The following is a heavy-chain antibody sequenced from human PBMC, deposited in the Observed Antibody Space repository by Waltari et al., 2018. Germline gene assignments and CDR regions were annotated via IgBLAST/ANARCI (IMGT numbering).Heavy chain of an antibody. J-gene: IGHJ4*02. D-gene: IGHD3-16*01. CDR3: ANGRADYVWGGY. CDR2: RSYDGYNI. Sequence: QVQLVESGGGVVQPGRSLRLSCEASGFTFSSFHMHWVRQAPGKGLGWVAIRSYDGYNIFYAEAVKGRFTISRDNSKNILYLQMNSLKVEDTAVYYCANGRADYVWGGYWGQGTLVTVSS. CDR1: GFTFSSFH. V-gene: IGHV3-30*18.